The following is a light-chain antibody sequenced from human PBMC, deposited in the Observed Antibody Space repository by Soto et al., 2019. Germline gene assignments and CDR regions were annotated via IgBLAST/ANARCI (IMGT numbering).Light chain of an antibody. Sequence: EIVLTQSPGTLSLSPGERATLSCRASQSVYKYFFACYQQQPGQPPRLLINAASNRATGLPDRCSGSGSGTDFTLTSERPEAEDVEVYHGQQNGSSPPTFGGGTKVAIK. CDR2: AAS. CDR1: QSVYKYF. V-gene: IGKV3-20*01. CDR3: QQNGSSPPT. J-gene: IGKJ4*01.